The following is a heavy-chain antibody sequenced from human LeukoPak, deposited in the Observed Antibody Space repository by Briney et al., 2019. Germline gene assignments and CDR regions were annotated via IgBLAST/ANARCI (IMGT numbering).Heavy chain of an antibody. J-gene: IGHJ4*02. CDR3: ARFRVYYGSGSKLGSFIDY. CDR2: IYYSGST. V-gene: IGHV4-59*11. Sequence: SETLSLTCTVSGGSISSHYWSWIRQPPGKGLEGIGYIYYSGSTNYNPSLKSRVTISVDTSKNQFSLKLSSVTAADTAVYYCARFRVYYGSGSKLGSFIDYWGQGTLVTVSS. D-gene: IGHD3-10*01. CDR1: GGSISSHY.